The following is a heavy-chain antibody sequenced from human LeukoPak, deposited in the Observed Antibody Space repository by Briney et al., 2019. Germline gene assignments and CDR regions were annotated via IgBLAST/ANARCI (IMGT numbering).Heavy chain of an antibody. J-gene: IGHJ6*03. D-gene: IGHD3-10*01. CDR1: GYTLTELS. CDR3: ATAVRKNYYGSGSYYYYYYMDV. V-gene: IGHV1-24*01. Sequence: ASVKDSCKVSGYTLTELSMHWVRQAPGKGLEWMGGFDTEDGETIYAQKFQGRVTVTEDTSTDTAYMELSSLRSEDTAVYYCATAVRKNYYGSGSYYYYYYMDVWGKGTTVTISS. CDR2: FDTEDGET.